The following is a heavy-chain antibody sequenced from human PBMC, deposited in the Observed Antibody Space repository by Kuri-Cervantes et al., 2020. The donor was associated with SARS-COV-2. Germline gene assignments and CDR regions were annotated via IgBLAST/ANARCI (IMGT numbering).Heavy chain of an antibody. Sequence: SVKVSCKASGGTFSSYAISWVRQAPGQGLEWMGGIIPIFGTANYAQKFQGRVTITADESTSTAYMELSSLRSEDTAVYYCARVGGVKYSSGWYGPGAFDPWGQGTLVTVSS. J-gene: IGHJ5*02. V-gene: IGHV1-69*13. CDR1: GGTFSSYA. CDR3: ARVGGVKYSSGWYGPGAFDP. CDR2: IIPIFGTA. D-gene: IGHD6-19*01.